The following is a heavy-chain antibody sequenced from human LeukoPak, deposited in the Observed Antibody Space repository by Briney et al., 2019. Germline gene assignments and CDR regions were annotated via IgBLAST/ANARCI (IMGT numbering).Heavy chain of an antibody. V-gene: IGHV3-15*05. CDR3: TTRIVLLWFGETRPNDY. J-gene: IGHJ4*02. Sequence: PGGSLRLSCAASGFTFSNAWMSWVRESPGKGVEWVGRIKSKTDGGTTDYAALMKGRFTISRGASKNTLYLQMNSLKTEDTAVYYCTTRIVLLWFGETRPNDYWGQGTLVTVSS. CDR2: IKSKTDGGTT. CDR1: GFTFSNAW. D-gene: IGHD3-10*01.